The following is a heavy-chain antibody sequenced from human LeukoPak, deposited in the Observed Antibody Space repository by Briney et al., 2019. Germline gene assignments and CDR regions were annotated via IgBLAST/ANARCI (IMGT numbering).Heavy chain of an antibody. CDR2: FDPEDGET. CDR3: ATQQLVRFVLRFQH. V-gene: IGHV1-24*01. D-gene: IGHD6-13*01. J-gene: IGHJ1*01. Sequence: ASVKVSCKASGYTFTRYGITWVRQAPGKGLEWMGRFDPEDGETIYAQKFQGRVTMTEDTSTNTAYMELSSLRSEDTAVYYCATQQLVRFVLRFQHWGQGTLVTVSS. CDR1: GYTFTRYG.